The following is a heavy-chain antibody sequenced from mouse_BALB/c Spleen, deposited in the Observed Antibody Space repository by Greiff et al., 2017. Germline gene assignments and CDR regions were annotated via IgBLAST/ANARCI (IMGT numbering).Heavy chain of an antibody. D-gene: IGHD1-1*02. J-gene: IGHJ2*01. V-gene: IGHV3-2*02. Sequence: EVQLQQSGPGLVKPSQSLSLTCTVTGYSITSDYAWNWIRQFPGNKLEWMGYISYSGSTSYNPSLKSRISITRDTSKNQFFLQLNSVTTEDTATYYCARGYGRYFDYWGQGTTLTVSS. CDR3: ARGYGRYFDY. CDR2: ISYSGST. CDR1: GYSITSDYA.